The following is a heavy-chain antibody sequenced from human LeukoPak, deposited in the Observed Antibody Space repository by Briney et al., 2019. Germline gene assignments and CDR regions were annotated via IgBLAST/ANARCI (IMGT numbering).Heavy chain of an antibody. CDR1: GGSISSGSYY. V-gene: IGHV3-48*01. Sequence: PSETLSLTCTVSGGSISSGSYYWSWIRQPAGKGLEWVSYISSSSSTIYYADSVKGRFTISRDNAKNSLYLQMNSLRAEDAAVYYCARDQPDNYDFWSGYYAPYYYYYMDVWGKGTTVTVSS. D-gene: IGHD3-3*01. J-gene: IGHJ6*03. CDR3: ARDQPDNYDFWSGYYAPYYYYYMDV. CDR2: ISSSSSTI.